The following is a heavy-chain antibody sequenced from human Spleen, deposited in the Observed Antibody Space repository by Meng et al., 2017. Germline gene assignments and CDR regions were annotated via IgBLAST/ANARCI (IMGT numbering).Heavy chain of an antibody. CDR3: AGVAVVTLIFDHAMDV. Sequence: SETLSLTCAVSGYSITGSYNWGWIRQSPGKGLEWIVSIYQSGSTYYNQSLKSRVTMSADTSKNQFSLKLTSVTAADTAVYYCAGVAVVTLIFDHAMDVWGQGTMVTVSS. V-gene: IGHV4-38-2*01. D-gene: IGHD2-21*02. CDR1: GYSITGSYN. CDR2: IYQSGST. J-gene: IGHJ6*02.